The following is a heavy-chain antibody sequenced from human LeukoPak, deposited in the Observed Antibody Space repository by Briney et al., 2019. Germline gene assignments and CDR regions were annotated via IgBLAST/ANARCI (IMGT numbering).Heavy chain of an antibody. CDR2: IYYSGTI. D-gene: IGHD3-22*01. J-gene: IGHJ4*02. Sequence: PSETLSLTCTVSGGSISSYYWSWIRQPPGKGLEWSGYIYYSGTINYSPSLKSRVTISVDTSKNQFSLKLSSVTAADTAVYSCARATSGYYNTYYLDYWGQGTLVTVSS. V-gene: IGHV4-59*01. CDR1: GGSISSYY. CDR3: ARATSGYYNTYYLDY.